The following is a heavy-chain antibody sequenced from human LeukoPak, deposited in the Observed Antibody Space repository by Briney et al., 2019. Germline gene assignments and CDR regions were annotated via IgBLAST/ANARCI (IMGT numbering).Heavy chain of an antibody. D-gene: IGHD1-26*01. V-gene: IGHV4-59*08. J-gene: IGHJ4*02. CDR2: VYYSGST. CDR3: AGGGTYLRYYSDF. Sequence: PSETLSLTCTFSGGSISSYYWSWIRQPPGKGLEWIGHVYYSGSTNYNPSLKSRVTMSLDTSKNQFSLKLSSVTAADSAVYYCAGGGTYLRYYSDFWGQGTLVTVSS. CDR1: GGSISSYY.